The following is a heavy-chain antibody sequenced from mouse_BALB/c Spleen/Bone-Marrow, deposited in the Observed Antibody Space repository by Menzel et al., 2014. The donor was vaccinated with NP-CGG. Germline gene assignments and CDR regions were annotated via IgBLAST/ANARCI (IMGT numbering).Heavy chain of an antibody. Sequence: LVESGAELVKPGASVKLSCKASGYTFTSYYMCWVKQRPGQGLEWIGEINPSNGGTNFNEKFKSKATLTVDKSSSTAYMSLSSLTSEDSAVYYCTRSRCAMDHWGQGTSVTVSS. V-gene: IGHV1S81*02. J-gene: IGHJ4*01. CDR3: TRSRCAMDH. CDR1: GYTFTSYY. CDR2: INPSNGGT.